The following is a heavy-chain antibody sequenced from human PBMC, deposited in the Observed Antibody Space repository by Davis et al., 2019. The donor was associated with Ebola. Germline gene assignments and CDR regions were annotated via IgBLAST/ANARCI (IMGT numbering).Heavy chain of an antibody. CDR3: AKGLRRDGYNYYFDY. CDR1: GFTFSSYA. V-gene: IGHV3-23*01. CDR2: ISGGGGTT. Sequence: PGGPLRLSCAASGFTFSSYAMSWVRQAPGKGLEWVSTISGGGGTTYYADSVKGRFTISRDNSKNTLYLQMNSLRAEDTAVYYCAKGLRRDGYNYYFDYWGQGTLVTVSS. D-gene: IGHD5-24*01. J-gene: IGHJ4*02.